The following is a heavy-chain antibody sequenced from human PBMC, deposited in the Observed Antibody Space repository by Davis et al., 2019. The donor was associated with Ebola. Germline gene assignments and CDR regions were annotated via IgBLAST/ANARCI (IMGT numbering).Heavy chain of an antibody. V-gene: IGHV1-18*04. CDR3: ARAYSSSWYHFDY. CDR1: LYTLTRYG. J-gene: IGHJ4*02. CDR2: ISAYNGNT. Sequence: SVPVSRQASLYTLTRYGISWLRQAPGQGLEWMGLISAYNGNTNYAQKLQGRVTMNTDTSTSTAYMELRSLRSDDTAVYYCARAYSSSWYHFDYWGQGTLVTVSS. D-gene: IGHD6-13*01.